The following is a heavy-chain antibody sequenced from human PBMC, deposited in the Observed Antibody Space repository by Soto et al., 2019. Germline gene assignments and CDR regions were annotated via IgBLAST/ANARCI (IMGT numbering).Heavy chain of an antibody. CDR3: VRVSLSSSYAIDI. D-gene: IGHD6-6*01. Sequence: RSLAFTVSGGSISRGFYYWTWIRQHPGKGLEWIGYIYYSGSTYYNPSLKSRVNRSVDTSKNHFSLKLSSVTAADTAVYYCVRVSLSSSYAIDISCQGPMVTVS. J-gene: IGHJ3*02. V-gene: IGHV4-31*03. CDR1: GGSISRGFYY. CDR2: IYYSGST.